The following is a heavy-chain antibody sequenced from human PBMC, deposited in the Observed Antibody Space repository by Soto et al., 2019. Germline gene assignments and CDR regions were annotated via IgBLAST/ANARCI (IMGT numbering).Heavy chain of an antibody. D-gene: IGHD6-13*01. J-gene: IGHJ5*02. CDR1: GYTFTGYY. Sequence: ASVKVSCKASGYTFTGYYMHWVRQAPGQGLEWMGWINPNSGGTNYAQKFQGWVTMTRDTSISTAYMELSRLRSDDTAVYYCARDGRAAAGLGGWFDPWGQGTLVTVSS. CDR2: INPNSGGT. V-gene: IGHV1-2*04. CDR3: ARDGRAAAGLGGWFDP.